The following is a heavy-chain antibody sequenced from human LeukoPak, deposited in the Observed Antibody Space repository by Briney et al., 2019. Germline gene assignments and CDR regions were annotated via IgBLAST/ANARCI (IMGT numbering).Heavy chain of an antibody. V-gene: IGHV3-23*01. D-gene: IGHD6-19*01. CDR1: GITFSSSS. CDR3: AKTTYVSNSSGWYNHFDY. Sequence: GGSLRLSCLASGITFSSSSMSWVRQAPGKGLEWVSAISGGAVSTYYADSVKGRFTISRDNSKNTLYLQLNSLRAEEMTVYYCAKTTYVSNSSGWYNHFDYWGQGTVVTVSS. J-gene: IGHJ4*02. CDR2: ISGGAVST.